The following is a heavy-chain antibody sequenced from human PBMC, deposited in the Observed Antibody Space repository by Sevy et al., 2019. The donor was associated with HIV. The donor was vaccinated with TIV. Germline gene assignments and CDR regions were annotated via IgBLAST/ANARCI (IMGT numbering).Heavy chain of an antibody. CDR3: ARDSTTRPRVLDD. D-gene: IGHD1-1*01. Sequence: SETLSLTCSVSGGSIGSYFWTWVRQSPGKGLEWIGNIYFTGNTDYSPSLKSRVTLSLDTSKSQFSLTLKSVTAADTAIYFCARDSTTRPRVLDDWGQGTLVTVSS. J-gene: IGHJ4*02. CDR2: IYFTGNT. CDR1: GGSIGSYF. V-gene: IGHV4-59*01.